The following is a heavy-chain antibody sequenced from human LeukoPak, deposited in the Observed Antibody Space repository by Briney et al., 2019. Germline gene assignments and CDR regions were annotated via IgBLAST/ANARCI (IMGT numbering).Heavy chain of an antibody. D-gene: IGHD4-17*01. J-gene: IGHJ4*02. V-gene: IGHV3-21*01. CDR2: ISSSSSYI. CDR3: ARVGYGDYVYRYYFDY. Sequence: PGGSLRLSCAASGFTFSSYSMNWVRQAPGKGLEWVSSISSSSSYIYYADSVKGRFTISRDNAKNSLYLQMNSLRAEDTAVYYCARVGYGDYVYRYYFDYWGQGTLVTVPS. CDR1: GFTFSSYS.